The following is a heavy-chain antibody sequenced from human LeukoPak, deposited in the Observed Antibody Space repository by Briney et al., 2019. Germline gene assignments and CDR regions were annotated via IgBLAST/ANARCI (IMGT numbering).Heavy chain of an antibody. CDR2: VTGTGGST. D-gene: IGHD6-19*01. J-gene: IGHJ4*02. Sequence: GGSLRLSSAHSGFTFSNYVMSSVRPAPGTGLEWVSPVTGTGGSTYYADSVKGRFTISRDNSKNTLYLQMNSLRGEDTAIYYCAKNGYSSGWYPENWGQGTLVTVSS. CDR3: AKNGYSSGWYPEN. V-gene: IGHV3-23*01. CDR1: GFTFSNYV.